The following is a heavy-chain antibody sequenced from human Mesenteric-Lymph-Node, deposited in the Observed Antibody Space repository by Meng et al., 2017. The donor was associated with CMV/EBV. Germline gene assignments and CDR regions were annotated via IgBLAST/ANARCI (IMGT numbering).Heavy chain of an antibody. Sequence: GESLKISCAASGFTFSSYGLYWVRQAPDKGLEWVASIRYDGSDKYYADSVKGRFTISRDNSKNTVHLQMTSLRAEDTAVYYCTTDEATFGVIIDYGMDVWGQGTTVTVSS. J-gene: IGHJ6*02. V-gene: IGHV3-30*02. CDR1: GFTFSSYG. CDR2: IRYDGSDK. D-gene: IGHD3-3*01. CDR3: TTDEATFGVIIDYGMDV.